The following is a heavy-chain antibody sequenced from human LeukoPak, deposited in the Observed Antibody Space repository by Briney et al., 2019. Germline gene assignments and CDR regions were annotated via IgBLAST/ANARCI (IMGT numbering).Heavy chain of an antibody. D-gene: IGHD3-10*02. CDR1: GFTFSSYE. Sequence: GGSLRLSCAASGFTFSSYEMNWVRQAPGKGLEWISYISGSGSTIYYADSVKGRFTISRDNAKNSLYLQMNSLRAEDTAVYYCAELGITMIGGVWGKGTTVTISS. V-gene: IGHV3-48*03. CDR3: AELGITMIGGV. J-gene: IGHJ6*04. CDR2: ISGSGSTI.